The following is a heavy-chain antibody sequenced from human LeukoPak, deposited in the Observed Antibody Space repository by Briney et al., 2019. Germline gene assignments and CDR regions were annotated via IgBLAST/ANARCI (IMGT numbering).Heavy chain of an antibody. J-gene: IGHJ6*02. Sequence: ASVRVSCKASGYTFTSYDINWVRQATGQGLEWMGWMNPNSGNTGYAQKFQGRVTMTRNTSISTAYMELSSLRSEDTAVYYCARTLKLPLPNYYYGMDVWGQGTTVTVSS. CDR1: GYTFTSYD. D-gene: IGHD5-24*01. CDR3: ARTLKLPLPNYYYGMDV. V-gene: IGHV1-8*01. CDR2: MNPNSGNT.